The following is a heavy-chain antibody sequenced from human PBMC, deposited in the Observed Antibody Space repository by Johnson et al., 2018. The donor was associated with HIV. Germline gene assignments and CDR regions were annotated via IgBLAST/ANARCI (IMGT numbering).Heavy chain of an antibody. CDR2: ISWDGGSS. V-gene: IGHV3-20*04. D-gene: IGHD3-22*01. CDR3: TRVMGGYYSSSFGNAFDI. J-gene: IGHJ3*02. Sequence: VQLVESGGGVVRPGGSLRLSCAASGFTFDDYGMSWVRQAPGKGLEWVSGISWDGGSSHYADSVQGRFTISRDNAKNSLYLEMHSLRAEDTALYFCTRVMGGYYSSSFGNAFDIWGQGTVVTVSS. CDR1: GFTFDDYG.